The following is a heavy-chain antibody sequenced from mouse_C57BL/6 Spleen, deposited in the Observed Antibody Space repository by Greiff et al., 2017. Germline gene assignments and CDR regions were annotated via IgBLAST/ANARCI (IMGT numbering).Heavy chain of an antibody. CDR3: AVPHYYGSSSYWYFDV. Sequence: LKQPGAELVKPGASVKMSCKASGYTFTSYWITWVKQRPGQGLGWIGDIYPGSGSTNYNEKFKSKATLTVDTSSSTAYMQLSSLTSEDSAVYYCAVPHYYGSSSYWYFDVWGTGTTVTVSS. J-gene: IGHJ1*03. D-gene: IGHD1-1*01. CDR1: GYTFTSYW. V-gene: IGHV1-55*01. CDR2: IYPGSGST.